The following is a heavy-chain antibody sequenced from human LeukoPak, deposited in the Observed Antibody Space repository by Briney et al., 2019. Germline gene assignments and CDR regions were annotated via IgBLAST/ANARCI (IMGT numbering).Heavy chain of an antibody. CDR2: IYTSGST. Sequence: TSETLSLTCTVSGGSISSGSYYWSWIRQPAGKGLEWIGRIYTSGSTYYNPSLKSRVTISVDTSKNQFSLKLSSVTAADTAVYYCARQKWELPDYWGQGTLVTVSS. J-gene: IGHJ4*02. V-gene: IGHV4-61*02. CDR1: GGSISSGSYY. D-gene: IGHD1-26*01. CDR3: ARQKWELPDY.